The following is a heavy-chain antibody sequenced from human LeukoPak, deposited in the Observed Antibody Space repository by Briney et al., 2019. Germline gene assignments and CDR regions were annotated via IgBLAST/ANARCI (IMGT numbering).Heavy chain of an antibody. V-gene: IGHV3-11*04. Sequence: KAGGSLRLSCAASGFTFSDYYMSWIRQAPGKGLGWVSYISSSGSTIYYADSVKGRFTISRDNAKNSLYLQMNSLRAEDTAVYYCARNCGGDCSYAFDIWGQGTMVTVSS. CDR1: GFTFSDYY. CDR3: ARNCGGDCSYAFDI. CDR2: ISSSGSTI. D-gene: IGHD2-21*02. J-gene: IGHJ3*02.